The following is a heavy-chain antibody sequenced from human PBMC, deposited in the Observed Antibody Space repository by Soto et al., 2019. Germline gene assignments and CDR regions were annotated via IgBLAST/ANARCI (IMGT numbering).Heavy chain of an antibody. J-gene: IGHJ6*02. CDR2: VSAGGDMT. V-gene: IGHV3-23*01. CDR1: GFTFSSYA. Sequence: DVQLLESGGDLVQPGGSLRLSCAASGFTFSSYAMSWVRQAPGKGLEWVSSVSAGGDMTYYSDSVKGRFTISRDNSNNALFLQMNGLRAEYTALYYCARGDRGGSGSPASYYYSGLDVWGQGTTVTVSS. D-gene: IGHD3-10*01. CDR3: ARGDRGGSGSPASYYYSGLDV.